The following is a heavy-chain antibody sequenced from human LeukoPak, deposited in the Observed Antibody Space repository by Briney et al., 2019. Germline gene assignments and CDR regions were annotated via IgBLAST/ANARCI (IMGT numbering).Heavy chain of an antibody. V-gene: IGHV3-21*01. CDR2: ISSSSSYI. J-gene: IGHJ4*02. Sequence: GGSLRLSCAASRFTFSSYKVNWVRQAPGKGLEWVSSISSSSSYIYYADSVEGRFTISRDNARNSLYLQMNSLRAEDTAVYYCARESGSGEFDYWGQGTLVTVSS. CDR3: ARESGSGEFDY. D-gene: IGHD6-19*01. CDR1: RFTFSSYK.